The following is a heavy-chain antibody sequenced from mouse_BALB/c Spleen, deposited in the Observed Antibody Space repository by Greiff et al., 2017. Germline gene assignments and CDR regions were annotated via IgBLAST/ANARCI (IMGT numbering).Heavy chain of an antibody. J-gene: IGHJ4*01. D-gene: IGHD3-3*01. Sequence: VQLQQSGTVLARPGASVKMSCKASGYTFTSYWMHWVKQRPGQGLEWIGAIYPGNSDTSYTQKFKGKAKLTAVTSTSTAYMELSSLTNEDSAVYYCTGWDRYYAMDYWGQGTSVTVSS. V-gene: IGHV1-5*01. CDR3: TGWDRYYAMDY. CDR2: IYPGNSDT. CDR1: GYTFTSYW.